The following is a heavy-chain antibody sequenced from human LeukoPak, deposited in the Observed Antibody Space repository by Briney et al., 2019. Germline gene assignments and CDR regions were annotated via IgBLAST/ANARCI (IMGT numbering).Heavy chain of an antibody. CDR1: GFTFSSYG. CDR3: ASSGYSYGWGGFDY. V-gene: IGHV3-30*03. D-gene: IGHD5-18*01. Sequence: TGGSLRLSCAASGFTFSSYGMHWVRQAPGKGLEWVAVISYDGSNKYYADSVKGRFTISRDNSKNTLYLQMGCLRAEDMAVYYCASSGYSYGWGGFDYWGQGTLVTVSS. J-gene: IGHJ4*02. CDR2: ISYDGSNK.